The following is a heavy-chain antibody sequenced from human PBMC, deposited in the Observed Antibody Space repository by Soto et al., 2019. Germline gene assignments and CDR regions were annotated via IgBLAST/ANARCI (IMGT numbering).Heavy chain of an antibody. CDR1: GYTFTSYY. Sequence: QVQLVQSGAEVKKPGASVKVSCKASGYTFTSYYMYWVRQAPGQGLEWMGIINPSGGSTSYAQKFQGRVTITRDTSTSTVYMELSSLRSEDTAVYYCARDLDIVVVVAATITLGYWGQGTLVTVSS. CDR2: INPSGGST. V-gene: IGHV1-46*03. CDR3: ARDLDIVVVVAATITLGY. J-gene: IGHJ4*02. D-gene: IGHD2-15*01.